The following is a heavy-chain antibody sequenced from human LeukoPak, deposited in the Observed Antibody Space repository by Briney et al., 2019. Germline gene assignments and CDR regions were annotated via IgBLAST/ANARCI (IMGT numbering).Heavy chain of an antibody. J-gene: IGHJ4*02. Sequence: ASVKVSCKASGYTFTGYYMHWVRQAPGQGLEWMGWINPNSGGTNYAQKFQGRVTMTRDTSTSTVYMELSSLRSEDTAVYYCAREGSSSPKSHFDYWGQGTLVTVSS. CDR2: INPNSGGT. CDR1: GYTFTGYY. CDR3: AREGSSSPKSHFDY. D-gene: IGHD6-6*01. V-gene: IGHV1-2*02.